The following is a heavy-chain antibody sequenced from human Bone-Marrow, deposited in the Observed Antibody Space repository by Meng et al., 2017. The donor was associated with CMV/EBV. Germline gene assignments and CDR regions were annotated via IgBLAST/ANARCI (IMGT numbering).Heavy chain of an antibody. Sequence: SVKVSCKGSGGTFSSYAISWVRQAPGQGLEWMGGIIPILGIANYAQKFQGRVTITADKSTSTAYMELRSLRSEDTAVYYCARHRATIFEYYFDYWGQGTLVTVSS. J-gene: IGHJ4*02. D-gene: IGHD3-3*01. V-gene: IGHV1-69*10. CDR1: GGTFSSYA. CDR3: ARHRATIFEYYFDY. CDR2: IIPILGIA.